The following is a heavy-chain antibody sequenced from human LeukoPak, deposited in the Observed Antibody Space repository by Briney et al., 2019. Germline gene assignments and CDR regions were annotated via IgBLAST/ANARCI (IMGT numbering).Heavy chain of an antibody. CDR2: ISWNSGSI. CDR1: GFTFDDYA. Sequence: GGSLRLSCAASGFTFDDYAMHWVRQAPGKGLEWVSGISWNSGSIGYADSVKGRFTISRDNAKNSLYLQMNSLRAEDTALYYCAKDMTPDYDILTGYSLDYWGQGTLVTVSS. D-gene: IGHD3-9*01. CDR3: AKDMTPDYDILTGYSLDY. J-gene: IGHJ4*02. V-gene: IGHV3-9*01.